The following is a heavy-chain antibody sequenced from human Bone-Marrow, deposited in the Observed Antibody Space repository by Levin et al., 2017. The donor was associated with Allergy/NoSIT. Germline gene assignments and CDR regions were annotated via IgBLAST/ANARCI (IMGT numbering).Heavy chain of an antibody. CDR2: ITSDLYGATR. V-gene: IGHV3-49*03. J-gene: IGHJ4*02. CDR1: GFIFRDYA. D-gene: IGHD2-21*02. Sequence: QSGGSLRLSCSSSGFIFRDYAVGWFRQAPGKGLEWVGVITSDLYGATRDYAASVKGRFAISRDDAKLTASLQMNSLQSDDTAVYYCARGSQGDCLGGACYKIWGFEFWGPGTLVTVSS. CDR3: ARGSQGDCLGGACYKIWGFEF.